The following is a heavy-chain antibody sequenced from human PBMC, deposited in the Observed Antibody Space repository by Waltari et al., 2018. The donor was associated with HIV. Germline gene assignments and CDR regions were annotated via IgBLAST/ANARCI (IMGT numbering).Heavy chain of an antibody. J-gene: IGHJ5*02. CDR3: ARAVVVTPNWFDP. D-gene: IGHD2-21*02. Sequence: QVQLQESGPGLVKPSQTLSLTCTVSGGSISSGSYYWSWIRQPAGKGLEWIGRIYTSGSTNYTPSLKIGVTISVDTSKNQFSLKLSSVTAADTAVYYCARAVVVTPNWFDPWGQGTLVTVSS. CDR2: IYTSGST. V-gene: IGHV4-61*02. CDR1: GGSISSGSYY.